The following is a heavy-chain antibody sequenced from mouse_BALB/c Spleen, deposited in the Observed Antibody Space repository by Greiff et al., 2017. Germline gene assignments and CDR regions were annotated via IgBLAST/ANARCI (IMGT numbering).Heavy chain of an antibody. CDR1: GFTFSDYG. CDR3: AREGPPYAMDY. J-gene: IGHJ4*01. CDR2: ISNLAYSI. Sequence: EVKLQESGGGLVQPGGSRKLSCAASGFTFSDYGMAWVRQAPGKGPEWVAFISNLAYSIYYADTVTGRFTISRENAKNTLYLEMSSLRSEDTAMYYCAREGPPYAMDYWGQGTSVTVSS. V-gene: IGHV5-15*02.